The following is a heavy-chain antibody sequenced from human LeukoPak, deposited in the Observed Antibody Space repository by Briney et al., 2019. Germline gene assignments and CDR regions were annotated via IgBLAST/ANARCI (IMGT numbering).Heavy chain of an antibody. CDR2: INHSGST. Sequence: SETLSLTCAVYGGSFSGYYWSWIRQPPGKGLEWIGEINHSGSTNYNPSLKSGVTISVDTSKNQFSLKLSSVTAAGTAVYYCARGGAGSGYYYYYYYMDVWGKGTTVTVSS. CDR1: GGSFSGYY. CDR3: ARGGAGSGYYYYYYYMDV. D-gene: IGHD3-22*01. J-gene: IGHJ6*03. V-gene: IGHV4-34*01.